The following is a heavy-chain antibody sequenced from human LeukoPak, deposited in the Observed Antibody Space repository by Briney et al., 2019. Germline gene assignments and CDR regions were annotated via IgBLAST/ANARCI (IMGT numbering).Heavy chain of an antibody. J-gene: IGHJ4*02. Sequence: GGSLRLSYSASGFTFSSYGMHWVRQAPGKGLEWVAVLSYDGNYKYYADSVKGRFAISRDNSENTLYLQMNSLRAEDTAVYYCARYAEYAVSTPCYWGQGTLVTVSA. V-gene: IGHV3-30*03. CDR3: ARYAEYAVSTPCY. D-gene: IGHD2-8*01. CDR1: GFTFSSYG. CDR2: LSYDGNYK.